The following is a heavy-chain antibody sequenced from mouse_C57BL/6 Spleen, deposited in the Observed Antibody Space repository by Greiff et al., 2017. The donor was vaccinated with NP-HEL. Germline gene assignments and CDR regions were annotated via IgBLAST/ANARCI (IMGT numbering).Heavy chain of an antibody. Sequence: QVHVKQSGAELVRPGASVTLSCKASGYTFTDYEMHWVKQTPVHGLEWIGAIDPETGGTAYNQKFKGKAILTADKSSSTAYMELRSLTSEDSAVYYCTRDSNYVRFAYWGQGTLVTVSA. CDR2: IDPETGGT. CDR3: TRDSNYVRFAY. J-gene: IGHJ3*01. CDR1: GYTFTDYE. D-gene: IGHD2-5*01. V-gene: IGHV1-15*01.